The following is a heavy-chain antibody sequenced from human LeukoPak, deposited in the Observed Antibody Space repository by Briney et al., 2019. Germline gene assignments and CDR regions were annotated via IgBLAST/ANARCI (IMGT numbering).Heavy chain of an antibody. CDR2: INPNSGGT. Sequence: ASVTVSFKASGYTFTDYYMHWVRQAPGQGLEWMGWINPNSGGTNYAQKFQGRVTMTRDTSISTAYMELSRLRSDDTAVYYCAREPIVGATNDYWGQGTLVTVSS. J-gene: IGHJ4*02. D-gene: IGHD1-26*01. CDR3: AREPIVGATNDY. V-gene: IGHV1-2*02. CDR1: GYTFTDYY.